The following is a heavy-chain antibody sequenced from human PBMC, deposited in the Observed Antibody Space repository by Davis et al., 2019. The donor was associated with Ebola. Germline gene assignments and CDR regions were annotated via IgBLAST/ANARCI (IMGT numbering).Heavy chain of an antibody. Sequence: SETLSLTCAVSGGSISSSNWWSWVRQPPGKGLEWIGEIYHSGSTNYNPSLKSRVTISVDTSKNQFSLKLSSVTAADTAVYYCARTRRGYYYYGMDVWGQGTLVTVSS. J-gene: IGHJ6*02. V-gene: IGHV4-4*02. CDR1: GGSISSSNW. CDR3: ARTRRGYYYYGMDV. D-gene: IGHD3-10*01. CDR2: IYHSGST.